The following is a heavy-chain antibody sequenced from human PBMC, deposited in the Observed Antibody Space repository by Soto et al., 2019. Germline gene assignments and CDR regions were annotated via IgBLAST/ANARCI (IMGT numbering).Heavy chain of an antibody. D-gene: IGHD3-22*01. CDR3: AKDFYYEYYYGMDV. CDR1: GFTFSSYS. CDR2: ISYDGSNK. J-gene: IGHJ6*02. Sequence: LRLSCAASGFTFSSYSMHWVRQAPGKGLEWVAVISYDGSNKYYADSVKGRFTISRDNSKNTLYLQMNSLRAEDTAVYYCAKDFYYEYYYGMDVWGQGTTVTVSS. V-gene: IGHV3-30*18.